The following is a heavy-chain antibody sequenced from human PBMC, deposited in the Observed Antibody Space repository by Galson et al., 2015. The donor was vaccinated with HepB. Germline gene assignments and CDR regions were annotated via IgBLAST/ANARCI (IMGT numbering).Heavy chain of an antibody. CDR3: VRSILLWFGESRYYFDY. D-gene: IGHD3-10*01. CDR1: GFTFSSYS. J-gene: IGHJ4*02. Sequence: SLRLSCAASGFTFSSYSMSWVRQAPGKGLEWVSSISSSSSYIYYADSVKGRFTISRDNAKNSLYLQMNSLRAEDTAVYYCVRSILLWFGESRYYFDYWGQGTLVTVSS. CDR2: ISSSSSYI. V-gene: IGHV3-21*01.